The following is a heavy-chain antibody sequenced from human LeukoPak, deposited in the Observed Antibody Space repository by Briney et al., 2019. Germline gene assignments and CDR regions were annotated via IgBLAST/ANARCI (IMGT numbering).Heavy chain of an antibody. D-gene: IGHD3-22*01. CDR2: IRHDGSNK. CDR3: ARDRTYYYDSSGYAPWDY. V-gene: IGHV3-30*02. J-gene: IGHJ4*02. Sequence: GGSLRLSCAASGFTFSSYGMHWVRQGSGKGLEWVAFIRHDGSNKYYVDSAKGRFTISRDNSKNTLYLQMNSLRAEDTALYYCARDRTYYYDSSGYAPWDYWGQGTLVTVSS. CDR1: GFTFSSYG.